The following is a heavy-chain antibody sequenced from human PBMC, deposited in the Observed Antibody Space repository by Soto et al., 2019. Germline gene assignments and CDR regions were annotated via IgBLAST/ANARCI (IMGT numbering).Heavy chain of an antibody. CDR2: TYYRSKWYN. V-gene: IGHV6-1*01. D-gene: IGHD5-12*01. CDR3: ARSEPTSIAIVVATIWGNYFDY. CDR1: GDSVSSNSAA. J-gene: IGHJ4*02. Sequence: QVQLQQSGPGLVKPSQTLSLTCAISGDSVSSNSAAWNWIRQSPSRGLEWLGRTYYRSKWYNDYAVSVKSRITINPDTSKNQFSLQLNSVTPEDTAVYYCARSEPTSIAIVVATIWGNYFDYWGQGTLVTVSS.